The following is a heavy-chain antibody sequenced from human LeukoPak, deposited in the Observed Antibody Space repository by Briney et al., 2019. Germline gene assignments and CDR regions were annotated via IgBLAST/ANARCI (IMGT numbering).Heavy chain of an antibody. D-gene: IGHD6-19*01. J-gene: IGHJ4*02. CDR3: AKGGEQWLVKAY. V-gene: IGHV3-30*18. CDR1: GFTFSSYG. Sequence: GGSLRLSCAASGFTFSSYGMHWVRQAPGKGLEWVAVISYDGSNKYYADSVKGRFTISRDNSKNTLYLQMNSLRAEDTAVYYCAKGGEQWLVKAYWGQGTLVTVSS. CDR2: ISYDGSNK.